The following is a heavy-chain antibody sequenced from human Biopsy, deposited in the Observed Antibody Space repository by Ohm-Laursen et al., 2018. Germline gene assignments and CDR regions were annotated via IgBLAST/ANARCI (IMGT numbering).Heavy chain of an antibody. CDR1: GYTFTSYD. Sequence: GSSVKVSCKASGYTFTSYDINWVRQATGQGLEWMGWMNPNRGNTDYAQKFQGRVTMTRNTSISTAYMELNSLRSEDTAVYYCARGSFWFGGNYYYYGMDVWGQGTTVTVSS. D-gene: IGHD3-10*01. V-gene: IGHV1-8*01. CDR2: MNPNRGNT. J-gene: IGHJ6*02. CDR3: ARGSFWFGGNYYYYGMDV.